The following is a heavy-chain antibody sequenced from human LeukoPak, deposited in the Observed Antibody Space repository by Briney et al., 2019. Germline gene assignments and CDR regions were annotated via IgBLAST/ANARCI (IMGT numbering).Heavy chain of an antibody. Sequence: ASVKVSCKGSGYTFANYAVHWVRQAPGQRLEWLGWINPGNGDTKYSQNFQGRVTVTSDTSAATAYVELNSLTSEDTAVYYCARERWHCRVNCYSVYYYALDVWGQGTTVTVSS. J-gene: IGHJ6*02. CDR1: GYTFANYA. CDR2: INPGNGDT. CDR3: ARERWHCRVNCYSVYYYALDV. V-gene: IGHV1-3*01. D-gene: IGHD2-15*01.